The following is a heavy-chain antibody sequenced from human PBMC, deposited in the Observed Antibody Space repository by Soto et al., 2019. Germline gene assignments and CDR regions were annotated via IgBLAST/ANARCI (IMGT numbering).Heavy chain of an antibody. CDR3: AGPDYGSSWYGSAKYYYYGMDV. CDR1: GYSFTSYW. D-gene: IGHD6-13*01. V-gene: IGHV5-10-1*01. J-gene: IGHJ6*02. Sequence: GESLKISCKGSGYSFTSYWISWVRQMPGKGLEWMGRIDPSDSYTNYSPSFQGHVTISADKSISTAYLQWSSLKASDTAMYYCAGPDYGSSWYGSAKYYYYGMDVWGQGTTVTVSS. CDR2: IDPSDSYT.